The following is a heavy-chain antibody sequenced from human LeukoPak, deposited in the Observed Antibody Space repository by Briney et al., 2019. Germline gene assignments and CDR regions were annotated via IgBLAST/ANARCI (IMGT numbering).Heavy chain of an antibody. V-gene: IGHV1-69*01. Sequence: ASVKVSCKASGGTFSSYAISWVRQAPGQGLEWMGGFIPIFGTANYAQKFQGRVTITADESTSTAYMELSSLRSEDTAVYYCARDLDSGYYSYYYYGMDVWGQGTTVTVSS. CDR1: GGTFSSYA. CDR2: FIPIFGTA. CDR3: ARDLDSGYYSYYYYGMDV. J-gene: IGHJ6*02. D-gene: IGHD3-3*01.